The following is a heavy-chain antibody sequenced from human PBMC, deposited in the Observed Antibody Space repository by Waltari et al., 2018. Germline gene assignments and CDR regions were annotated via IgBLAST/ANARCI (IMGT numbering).Heavy chain of an antibody. Sequence: QVQLVQSGAEVKKPGASVKVSCKASGYTFTSYAMHWVRQAPGQRLEWMGWINAGNGNTEYSQEYQGRVTITRDTSASTAYMELSSLRSEDMAVYYCARDPRGTDAFDIWGQGTMVTVSS. D-gene: IGHD1-1*01. J-gene: IGHJ3*02. CDR3: ARDPRGTDAFDI. CDR1: GYTFTSYA. V-gene: IGHV1-3*03. CDR2: INAGNGNT.